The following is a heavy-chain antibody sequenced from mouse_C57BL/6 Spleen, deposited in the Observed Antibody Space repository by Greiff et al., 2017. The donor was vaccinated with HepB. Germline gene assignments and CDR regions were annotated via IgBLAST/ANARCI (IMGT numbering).Heavy chain of an antibody. Sequence: EVQLQESGPELVKPGASVKMSCKASGYTFTDYNMHWVKQSHGKSLEWIGYINPNNGGTSYNQKFKGKATLTVNKSSSTAYMELRSLTSEDSAVYYCARVGYYWYFDVWGTGTTVTVSS. CDR2: INPNNGGT. V-gene: IGHV1-22*01. D-gene: IGHD2-2*01. CDR3: ARVGYYWYFDV. CDR1: GYTFTDYN. J-gene: IGHJ1*03.